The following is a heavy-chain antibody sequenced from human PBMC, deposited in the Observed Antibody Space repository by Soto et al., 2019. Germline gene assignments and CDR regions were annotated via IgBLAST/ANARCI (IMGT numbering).Heavy chain of an antibody. V-gene: IGHV4-39*07. CDR2: IYYSGST. Sequence: SETLSLTCTVSGGSISSSSYYWGWIRQPPGKGLEWIGSIYYSGSTYYNPSLKSRVTISVDTSKNQFSLKLSSVTAADTAVYYCARGSGYYYYGMDVWGQGTTVTSP. CDR1: GGSISSSSYY. J-gene: IGHJ6*02. D-gene: IGHD3-3*01. CDR3: ARGSGYYYYGMDV.